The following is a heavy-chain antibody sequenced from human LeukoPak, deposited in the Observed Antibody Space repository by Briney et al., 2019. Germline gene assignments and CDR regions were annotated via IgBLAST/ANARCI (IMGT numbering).Heavy chain of an antibody. D-gene: IGHD1-14*01. V-gene: IGHV4-4*07. CDR3: AKLITPGQTSFDF. Sequence: SETLSLTCTVSGASITTDSWSWIRQPAGKGLEWIGRVYTSGTTSYDPSLKSRVTMSVDTSKNQFSLKLTSLTAADTAVYYCAKLITPGQTSFDFWGQGTLVTVSS. CDR1: GASITTDS. CDR2: VYTSGTT. J-gene: IGHJ4*02.